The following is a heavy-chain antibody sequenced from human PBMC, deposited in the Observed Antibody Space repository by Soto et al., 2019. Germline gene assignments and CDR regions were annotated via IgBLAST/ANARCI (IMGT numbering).Heavy chain of an antibody. V-gene: IGHV4-30-2*01. J-gene: IGHJ4*02. CDR3: GRGVDYSDGIRSYFDH. CDR1: GDSLTSGDYS. Sequence: QLQLQESGSGLVKPSQTLSLTCDVSGDSLTSGDYSWGWIRQPPGKGLEWIGYISHSGTTYYTPSLKSRVTISVYRSKNQFSLKLSSVTAADTAVYYCGRGVDYSDGIRSYFDHWGQGTLVTVSS. D-gene: IGHD3-22*01. CDR2: ISHSGTT.